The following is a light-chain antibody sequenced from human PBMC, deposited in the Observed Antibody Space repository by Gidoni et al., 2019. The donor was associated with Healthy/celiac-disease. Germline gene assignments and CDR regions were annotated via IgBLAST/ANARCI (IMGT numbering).Light chain of an antibody. V-gene: IGLV1-40*01. CDR2: GNS. J-gene: IGLJ3*02. Sequence: QSVLTQPPSVSGAPGQSVPISCTGSRSHIGAGYDVHWYQQLPGTAPKLLIYGNSNRPSGVPDRFSGSKSGTSASLAITGLQAEDEADYYCQSYDSSLSGSEVFGGGTKLTVL. CDR3: QSYDSSLSGSEV. CDR1: RSHIGAGYD.